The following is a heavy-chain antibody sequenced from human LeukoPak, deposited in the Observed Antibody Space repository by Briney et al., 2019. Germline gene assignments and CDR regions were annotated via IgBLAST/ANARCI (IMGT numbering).Heavy chain of an antibody. CDR1: GGTFSSYA. J-gene: IGHJ6*03. Sequence: ASVKVSCKASGGTFSSYAISWVRQAPRQGLEWMGGIIPIFGTANYAQKFQGRVTITTDESTSTAYMELSSLRSEDTAVYYCARGPKQYQLPSYYYYYMDVWGKGTTVTVSS. D-gene: IGHD2-2*01. CDR2: IIPIFGTA. CDR3: ARGPKQYQLPSYYYYYMDV. V-gene: IGHV1-69*05.